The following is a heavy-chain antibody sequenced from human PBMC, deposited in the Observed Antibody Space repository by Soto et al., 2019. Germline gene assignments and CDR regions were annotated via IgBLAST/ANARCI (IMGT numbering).Heavy chain of an antibody. CDR2: IYYSGST. D-gene: IGHD2-15*01. Sequence: SSETLSLTCTVSGGSISSYYWSWIRQPPGKGLEWIGYIYYSGSTNYNPSLKSRVTISVDTSKNQFSLKLSSVTAADTAVYYCARGYCSGGSCYSPVDPWGQGTLVTVSS. J-gene: IGHJ5*02. V-gene: IGHV4-59*01. CDR3: ARGYCSGGSCYSPVDP. CDR1: GGSISSYY.